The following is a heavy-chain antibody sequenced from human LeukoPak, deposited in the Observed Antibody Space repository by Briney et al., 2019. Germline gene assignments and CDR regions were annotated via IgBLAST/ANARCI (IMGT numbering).Heavy chain of an antibody. V-gene: IGHV4-39*01. D-gene: IGHD4-17*01. CDR2: IYYSGST. CDR1: GGSISSSSYY. CDR3: ARQNKDYGDYFAFDI. J-gene: IGHJ3*02. Sequence: PSETLSLTCTVSGGSISSSSYYWGWICQPPGKGLEWIGSIYYSGSTYYNPSLKSRVTISVDTSKNQFSLKLSSVTAADTAVYYCARQNKDYGDYFAFDIWGQGTMVTVSS.